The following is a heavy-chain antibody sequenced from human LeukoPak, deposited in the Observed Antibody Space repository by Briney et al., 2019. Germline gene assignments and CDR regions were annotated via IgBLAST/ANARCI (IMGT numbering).Heavy chain of an antibody. CDR2: MNPNSGNT. D-gene: IGHD3-10*01. CDR3: AKVTMVRGENYYYYGMDV. CDR1: GYTFTSYD. V-gene: IGHV1-8*01. Sequence: ASVTVSCTASGYTFTSYDINWVRQATGQGLEWMGWMNPNSGNTGYAQKFQGRVTMTRNTSISTAYMELSSLRSEDTAVYYCAKVTMVRGENYYYYGMDVWGQGTTVTVSS. J-gene: IGHJ6*02.